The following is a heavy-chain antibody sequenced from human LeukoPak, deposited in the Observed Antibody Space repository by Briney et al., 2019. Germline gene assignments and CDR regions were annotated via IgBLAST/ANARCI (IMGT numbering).Heavy chain of an antibody. J-gene: IGHJ3*01. V-gene: IGHV1-3*01. CDR1: GYTFTTSV. D-gene: IGHD3-10*01. CDR3: ARPFRGVTGYDAFDL. CDR2: INAGNGNT. Sequence: GASVKVSCKASGYTFTTSVMHWVRQAPGQRLEWVGWINAGNGNTKYSQRFQGRVTITMDTSATTAYMDLSSLRSEDTAVYYCARPFRGVTGYDAFDLWGQGTIVTVS.